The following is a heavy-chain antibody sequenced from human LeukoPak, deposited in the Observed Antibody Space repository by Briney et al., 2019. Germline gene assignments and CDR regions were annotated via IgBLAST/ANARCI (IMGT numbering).Heavy chain of an antibody. Sequence: PSETLSLTCAVYGVSFSGYYWSWIRQPPGKGLEWIGEINHSGSTNYNPSLKSRVTISVDTSKNQFSLKLSSVTAADTAVYYCARDANHSPADYWGQGTLVTVSS. J-gene: IGHJ4*02. CDR2: INHSGST. D-gene: IGHD1-14*01. CDR1: GVSFSGYY. V-gene: IGHV4-34*01. CDR3: ARDANHSPADY.